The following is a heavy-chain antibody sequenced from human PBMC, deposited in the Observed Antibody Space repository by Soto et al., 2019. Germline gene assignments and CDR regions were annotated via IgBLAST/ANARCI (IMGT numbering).Heavy chain of an antibody. D-gene: IGHD2-2*01. Sequence: LRXSCAASGFTFSSYGMHWVRQAPGKGLEWVAVISYDGSNKYYADSVKGRFTISRDDSKNTLYLQMNSLRAEDTAVYYCAKESDIVVVPAAPLGYWGQGTLVTVSS. V-gene: IGHV3-30*18. CDR2: ISYDGSNK. J-gene: IGHJ4*02. CDR1: GFTFSSYG. CDR3: AKESDIVVVPAAPLGY.